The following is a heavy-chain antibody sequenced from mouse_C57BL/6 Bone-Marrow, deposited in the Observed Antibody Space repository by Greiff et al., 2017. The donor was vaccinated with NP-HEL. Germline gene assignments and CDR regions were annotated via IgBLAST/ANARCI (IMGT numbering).Heavy chain of an antibody. Sequence: QVQLQQSGAELVRPGASVKLSCKASGYTFTSYDMHWVKQTPIHGLEWIGTIDPSNSGTAYNQKFKGKAILTADKSSSTAYMELRIQTSEDAAVYYCTEGDYWGQGTSVTVSS. V-gene: IGHV1-15*01. CDR1: GYTFTSYD. J-gene: IGHJ4*01. CDR2: IDPSNSGT. CDR3: TEGDY.